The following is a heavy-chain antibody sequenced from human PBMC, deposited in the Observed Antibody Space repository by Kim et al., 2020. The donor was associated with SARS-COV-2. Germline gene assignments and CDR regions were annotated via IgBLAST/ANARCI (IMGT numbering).Heavy chain of an antibody. J-gene: IGHJ4*02. V-gene: IGHV4-39*01. Sequence: YSSPSLNRRVTISADTSKNQFSLNLSSVTAADTAVYYCASLTVTTSTFDYWGQGTLVTVSS. CDR3: ASLTVTTSTFDY. D-gene: IGHD4-17*01.